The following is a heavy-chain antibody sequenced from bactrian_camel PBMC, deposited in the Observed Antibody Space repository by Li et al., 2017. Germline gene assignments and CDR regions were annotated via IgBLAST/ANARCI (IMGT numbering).Heavy chain of an antibody. V-gene: IGHV3S40*01. CDR1: GFTFSSLF. J-gene: IGHJ4*01. D-gene: IGHD5*01. CDR3: AASTMGWGAQHY. CDR2: IGWGGDGT. Sequence: VQLVESGGGLVQPGGSLRLSCAASGFTFSSLFMNWVRQAPGKGLEWVSAIGWGGDGTNYADSVKGRFTTSKDNAKNTVYLQMNSLKPEDTALYYCAASTMGWGAQHYWGQGTQVTVS.